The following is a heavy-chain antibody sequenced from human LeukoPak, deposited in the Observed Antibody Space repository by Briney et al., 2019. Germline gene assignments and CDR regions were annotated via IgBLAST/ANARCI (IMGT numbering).Heavy chain of an antibody. J-gene: IGHJ4*02. D-gene: IGHD3-10*01. V-gene: IGHV3-23*01. Sequence: GGSLRLSCAASGFTFSSYDMSWVRQAPGKGLEGVSAITNSGDSTYYADSVKGRFTISRDNSKNTLYLQMNSLRAEDTAVFYCAEDRGGGFDSWGQGTLVTVSS. CDR3: AEDRGGGFDS. CDR2: ITNSGDST. CDR1: GFTFSSYD.